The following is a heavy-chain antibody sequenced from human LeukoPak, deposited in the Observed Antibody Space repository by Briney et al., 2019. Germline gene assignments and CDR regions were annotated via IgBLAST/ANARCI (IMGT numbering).Heavy chain of an antibody. CDR2: ISSSSSTI. CDR1: GFIFSSYS. CDR3: ARDSFWFGEFDP. Sequence: GGSLRLSCAVSGFIFSSYSMNWVRQAPGKGLEWVSYISSSSSTIYYADSVKGRFTISRDNAKNSLFLQMNSLRAEDTAVYYCARDSFWFGEFDPWGQGTLVTVSS. J-gene: IGHJ5*02. V-gene: IGHV3-48*01. D-gene: IGHD3-10*01.